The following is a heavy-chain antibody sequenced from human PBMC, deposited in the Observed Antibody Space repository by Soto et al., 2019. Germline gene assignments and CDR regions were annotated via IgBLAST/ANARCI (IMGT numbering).Heavy chain of an antibody. CDR1: GGSISSYY. Sequence: PSETLSLSSAVSGGSISSYYWSWIRQPPGKGLEWIGYIYYSGSTNYNPSLKSRVTISVDTSKNQFSLKLSSVTAADTAVYYCARGQYYDFWSGYYTSPYYYMDVWGKGTTVTVSS. J-gene: IGHJ6*03. V-gene: IGHV4-59*08. D-gene: IGHD3-3*01. CDR3: ARGQYYDFWSGYYTSPYYYMDV. CDR2: IYYSGST.